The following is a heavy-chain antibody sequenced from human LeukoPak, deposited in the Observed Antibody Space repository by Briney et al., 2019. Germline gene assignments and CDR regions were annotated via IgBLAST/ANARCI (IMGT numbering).Heavy chain of an antibody. J-gene: IGHJ4*02. Sequence: VASVKVSCKASGYTFTGYYMHWVRQAPGKGLEWMRGFDPEDGETIYAQKFQGRVTMTEDTSTDTAYMELSSLRSEDTAVYYCATSKPSSSWYHRLSPYYFDYWGQGTLVTVSS. D-gene: IGHD6-13*01. CDR1: GYTFTGYY. CDR2: FDPEDGET. V-gene: IGHV1-24*01. CDR3: ATSKPSSSWYHRLSPYYFDY.